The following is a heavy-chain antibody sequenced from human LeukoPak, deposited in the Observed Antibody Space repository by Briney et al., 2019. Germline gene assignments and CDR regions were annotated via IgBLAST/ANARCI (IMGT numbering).Heavy chain of an antibody. D-gene: IGHD3-16*01. J-gene: IGHJ4*02. CDR2: ISYDGSNK. Sequence: PGGSLRLSCAASGFTFSSYAMHWVRQAPGKGLEWVAVISYDGSNKYYADSVKGRFTISRDNSKNTLYLQMNSLRAEDTAVYYCASRSAGGTTGFDYWGQGTLVTVSS. CDR3: ASRSAGGTTGFDY. V-gene: IGHV3-30-3*01. CDR1: GFTFSSYA.